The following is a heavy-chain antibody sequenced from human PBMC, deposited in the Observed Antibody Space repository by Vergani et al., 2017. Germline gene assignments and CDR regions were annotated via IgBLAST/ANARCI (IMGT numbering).Heavy chain of an antibody. J-gene: IGHJ4*02. D-gene: IGHD2-15*01. V-gene: IGHV4-61*02. CDR1: GESIRSGSHY. CDR3: ARSRPYCTSGSCPAI. CDR2: IHTGGST. Sequence: QVKLQESGPGLLKPSQTLSLTCTASGESIRSGSHYWSWIRQPAGNGPEWIGHIHTGGSTDLNPSFKSRVSISVDTSKSQFSLKLNSVTVADTAVYYCARSRPYCTSGSCPAIWGQGTLVTVSS.